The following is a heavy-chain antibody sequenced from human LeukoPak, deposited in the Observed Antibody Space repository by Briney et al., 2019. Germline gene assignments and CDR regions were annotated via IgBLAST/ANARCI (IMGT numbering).Heavy chain of an antibody. V-gene: IGHV4-34*01. CDR3: ARQARGYSYGYPWVRDY. Sequence: PSETLSLTCAVYGGSFSGYYWSWIRQPPGKGLEWIGEISHSGSTNYNPSLRSRVTISVDTSKNQFSLKLSSVTAADTAVYYCARQARGYSYGYPWVRDYWGQGTLVTVSS. D-gene: IGHD5-18*01. CDR1: GGSFSGYY. CDR2: ISHSGST. J-gene: IGHJ4*02.